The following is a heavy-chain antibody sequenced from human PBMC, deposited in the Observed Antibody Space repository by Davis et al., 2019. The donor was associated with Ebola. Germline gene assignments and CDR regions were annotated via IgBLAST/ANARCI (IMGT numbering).Heavy chain of an antibody. CDR2: IYYSGST. CDR3: ARAPNYSGYFDY. Sequence: GSLRLSCAVYGGSFSGYYWSWIRQPPGKGLEWIGYIYYSGSTNYNPSLKSRVTISVDTSKNQFSLKLSSVTAADTAVYYCARAPNYSGYFDYWGQGTLVTVSS. D-gene: IGHD4-11*01. V-gene: IGHV4-59*01. CDR1: GGSFSGYY. J-gene: IGHJ4*02.